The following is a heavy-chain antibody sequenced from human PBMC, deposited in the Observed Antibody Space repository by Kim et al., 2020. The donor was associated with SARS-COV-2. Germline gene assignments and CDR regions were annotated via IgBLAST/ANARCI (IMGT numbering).Heavy chain of an antibody. Sequence: GGSLRLSCAASGFTFSSYAMHWVRQAPGKGLEWVAVISYDGSNKYYADSVKGRFTISRDNSKNTLYLQMNSLRAEDTAVYYCARVLQLWPGAPFDYWGQGTLVTVSS. CDR3: ARVLQLWPGAPFDY. V-gene: IGHV3-30-3*01. CDR1: GFTFSSYA. D-gene: IGHD5-18*01. J-gene: IGHJ4*02. CDR2: ISYDGSNK.